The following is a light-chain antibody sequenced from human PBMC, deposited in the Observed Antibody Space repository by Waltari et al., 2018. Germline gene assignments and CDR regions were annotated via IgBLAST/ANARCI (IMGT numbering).Light chain of an antibody. J-gene: IGKJ4*01. Sequence: DIQMTQSPSTLSASVGDRVTITSRASQSISSWLAWYQQKPGQTPKLLIYKASSLESGVPSRFSGSGSGTEFTLTISSLQPDDFATYYCQQYNSYSLTFGGGTKVEIK. CDR1: QSISSW. V-gene: IGKV1-5*03. CDR3: QQYNSYSLT. CDR2: KAS.